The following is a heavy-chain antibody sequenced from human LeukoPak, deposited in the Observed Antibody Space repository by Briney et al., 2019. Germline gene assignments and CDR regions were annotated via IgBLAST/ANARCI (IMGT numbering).Heavy chain of an antibody. CDR2: ISWNSGSI. J-gene: IGHJ6*02. Sequence: GGSLRLSCAASGFTFDDYAMHWVRQAPGKGLEWVSGISWNSGSIGYADSVKGRFTISRDNAKNSLYLQMNSLRAEDTALYYCAKDMGGVVVPAAKGPYGMDVWGQGTTVTVSS. CDR3: AKDMGGVVVPAAKGPYGMDV. CDR1: GFTFDDYA. V-gene: IGHV3-9*01. D-gene: IGHD2-2*01.